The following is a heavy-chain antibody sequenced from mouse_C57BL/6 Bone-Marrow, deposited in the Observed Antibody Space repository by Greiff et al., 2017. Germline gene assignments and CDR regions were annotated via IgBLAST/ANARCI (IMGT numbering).Heavy chain of an antibody. Sequence: EVKLVESGGGLVQPGGSLKLSCAASGFTFSDYYMYWVRQTPEKRLEWVAYISNGGGSTYYPDTVKGRFTISRDNAKNTLYLQMSRLKSEDTAMYYCARLYPTRDYWGQGTSVTVSS. V-gene: IGHV5-12*01. J-gene: IGHJ4*01. CDR1: GFTFSDYY. CDR2: ISNGGGST. CDR3: ARLYPTRDY. D-gene: IGHD2-3*01.